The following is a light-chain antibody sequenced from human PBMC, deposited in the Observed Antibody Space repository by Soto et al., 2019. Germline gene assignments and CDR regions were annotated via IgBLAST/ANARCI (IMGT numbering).Light chain of an antibody. J-gene: IGKJ1*01. V-gene: IGKV2-30*01. CDR3: MQGTRWPPT. Sequence: DVVMTQSPLSLPVTLGQPASISCRSSQSIVYSDGQAYLSWFQQRPGQSPRRLIYRASNRDSGVPDRFSGSGSGTDFTLQIDRVEAEDGGIYYCMQGTRWPPTFGRGTRVEI. CDR2: RAS. CDR1: QSIVYSDGQAY.